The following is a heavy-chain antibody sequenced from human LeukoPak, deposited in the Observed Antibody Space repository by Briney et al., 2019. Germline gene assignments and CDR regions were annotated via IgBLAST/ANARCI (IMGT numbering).Heavy chain of an antibody. CDR2: TSSDLNVK. Sequence: GGSLRLSCAASGFTFRNYVIHWVRQAPGKGLEWVAVTSSDLNVKLYADSVKGRFTITRDNSRSTLYLQMNSLRPEDTAIYYCAREGYYGSGSPPSLYFDYWGQGTLVTVSS. D-gene: IGHD3-10*01. CDR3: AREGYYGSGSPPSLYFDY. V-gene: IGHV3-30-3*01. CDR1: GFTFRNYV. J-gene: IGHJ4*02.